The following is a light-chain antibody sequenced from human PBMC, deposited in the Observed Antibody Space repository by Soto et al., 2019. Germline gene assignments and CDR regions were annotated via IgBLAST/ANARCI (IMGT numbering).Light chain of an antibody. CDR3: QQYSSLWT. Sequence: DIQMTQSPATLSASVGDRVTITCRANQTINRWLAWYQQKPGKAPQVQIYDASTLESGVPSRFSGSGSGTEFTLTINNLQPDDLATYYCQQYSSLWTFGPGTKVDIK. CDR2: DAS. CDR1: QTINRW. V-gene: IGKV1-5*01. J-gene: IGKJ1*01.